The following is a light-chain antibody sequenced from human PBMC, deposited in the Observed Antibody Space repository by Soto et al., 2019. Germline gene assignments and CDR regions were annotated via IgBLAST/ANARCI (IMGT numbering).Light chain of an antibody. J-gene: IGKJ3*01. CDR1: ESISSY. V-gene: IGKV1-39*01. CDR2: AAS. CDR3: HQSYSPPFT. Sequence: DIQMTQSPSSLSASVGDRVTITCRASESISSYLNWYQQKPGKAPKLLIYAASSLQRGVPSTFSGSGSGTDFTLTISSLQPADFATYYCHQSYSPPFTFDHGTTVDIK.